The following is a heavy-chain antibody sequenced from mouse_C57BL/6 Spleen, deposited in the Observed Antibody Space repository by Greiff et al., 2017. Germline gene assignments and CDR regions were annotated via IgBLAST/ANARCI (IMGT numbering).Heavy chain of an antibody. CDR3: AKKGGYSRAMDY. D-gene: IGHD2-3*01. CDR1: GFSLTSYG. Sequence: VMLVESGPGLVQPSQSLSITCTVSGFSLTSYGVHWVRQPPGKGLEWLGVIWSGGSTDYNAAFISRLSISKDNSKSQVFFKMNSLQADDTAIYYCAKKGGYSRAMDYWGQGTSVTVSS. V-gene: IGHV2-4*01. CDR2: IWSGGST. J-gene: IGHJ4*01.